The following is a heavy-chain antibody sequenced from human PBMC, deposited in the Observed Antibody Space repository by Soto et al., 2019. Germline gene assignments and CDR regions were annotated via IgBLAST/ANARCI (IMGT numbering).Heavy chain of an antibody. J-gene: IGHJ4*02. D-gene: IGHD3-10*01. CDR3: ATDPGGGGY. Sequence: EVQLVESGGGLIQPGGSLRLSCAVSGFTVSNNYMSWVRQAPGKGLEGVSVIYSGGYTAYGDSVKGRFTISRDNSKNTLYLPVTGRGPAPPAVYSGATDPGGGGYWGQGTLVTVSS. CDR1: GFTVSNNY. V-gene: IGHV3-53*01. CDR2: IYSGGYT.